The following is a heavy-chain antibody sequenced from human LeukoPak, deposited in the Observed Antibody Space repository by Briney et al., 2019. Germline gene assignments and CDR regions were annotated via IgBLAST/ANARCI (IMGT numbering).Heavy chain of an antibody. J-gene: IGHJ4*02. V-gene: IGHV4-59*01. Sequence: SETLSLTCTVSGGSIRSYYWSWIRQPPGKGLEWIGYIYYSGSTNYNPSLKSRVTISVDTSKNQFSLKLSSVTAADTAVYYCARGDSGPYYYDSSGSYFDYWGQGTLVTVSS. CDR2: IYYSGST. CDR1: GGSIRSYY. D-gene: IGHD3-22*01. CDR3: ARGDSGPYYYDSSGSYFDY.